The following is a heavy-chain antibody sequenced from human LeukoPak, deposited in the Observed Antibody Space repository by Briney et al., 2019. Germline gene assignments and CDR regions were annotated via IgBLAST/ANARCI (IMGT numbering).Heavy chain of an antibody. CDR3: ARRSSSWKNWFDP. D-gene: IGHD6-13*01. CDR1: GGSIDSNS. CDR2: IYYSGTT. Sequence: KSSETLSLTCTVSGGSIDSNSWTWVRQPPGKGREWIGYIYYSGTTNYNPSLKSRFTMSVDMSKNQFSLTLSSVTAADTAVYYCARRSSSWKNWFDPWGQGTLVTVSS. J-gene: IGHJ5*02. V-gene: IGHV4-59*01.